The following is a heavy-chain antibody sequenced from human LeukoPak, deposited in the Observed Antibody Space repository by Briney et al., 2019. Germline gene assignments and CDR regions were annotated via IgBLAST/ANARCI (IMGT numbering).Heavy chain of an antibody. CDR2: IYPGDSDT. Sequence: GESLKISCKGSGYSFTSYWIGWVRQMPGKDLEWMGIIYPGDSDTRYSPSFQGQVTISADKSISTAYLQWSSLKASDTAMYYCARPGAAGIRVGASAFDIWGQGTMVTVSS. V-gene: IGHV5-51*01. J-gene: IGHJ3*02. CDR3: ARPGAAGIRVGASAFDI. CDR1: GYSFTSYW. D-gene: IGHD1-26*01.